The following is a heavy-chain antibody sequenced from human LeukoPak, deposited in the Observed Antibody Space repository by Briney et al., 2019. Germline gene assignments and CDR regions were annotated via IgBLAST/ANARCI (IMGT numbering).Heavy chain of an antibody. J-gene: IGHJ4*02. CDR1: GFTFNRYW. CDR3: AREGPRGNSQFDY. D-gene: IGHD2/OR15-2a*01. CDR2: IWYDGSNK. V-gene: IGHV3-33*08. Sequence: GGSLRLSCAASGFTFNRYWMHWVRQAPGKGLEWVALIWYDGSNKYYADSVKGRLTISRDNSKNTLYLQMNSLRAEDTAVYYCAREGPRGNSQFDYWGQGTLVTVSS.